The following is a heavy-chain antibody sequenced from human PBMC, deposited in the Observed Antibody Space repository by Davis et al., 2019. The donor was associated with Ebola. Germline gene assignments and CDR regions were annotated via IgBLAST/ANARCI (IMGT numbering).Heavy chain of an antibody. J-gene: IGHJ3*02. V-gene: IGHV3-23*01. CDR1: GFIFSNYV. Sequence: GGSLRLSCAVSGFIFSNYVMSWVRQAPGKGLEWVSTLGTSADTYYAGSVKGRFTISRDNSKNTLYLQMNGLRVEDTAIYYCVKDTSDIWFDIWGQGTMVTVSS. CDR3: VKDTSDIWFDI. D-gene: IGHD3-9*01. CDR2: LGTSADT.